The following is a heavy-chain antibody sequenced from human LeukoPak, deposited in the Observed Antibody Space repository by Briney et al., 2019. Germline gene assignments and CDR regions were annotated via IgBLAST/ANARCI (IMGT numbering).Heavy chain of an antibody. CDR1: GGSISSYY. D-gene: IGHD3-16*02. CDR2: IYYSGST. CDR3: ASVSKPEASFDY. Sequence: SETLSLTCTVSGGSISSYYWSWIRQPPGKGLEWIGYIYYSGSTYYNPSLKSRVTISVDTSKNQFSLKLSSVTAADTAVYYCASVSKPEASFDYWGQGTLVTVSS. J-gene: IGHJ4*02. V-gene: IGHV4-59*06.